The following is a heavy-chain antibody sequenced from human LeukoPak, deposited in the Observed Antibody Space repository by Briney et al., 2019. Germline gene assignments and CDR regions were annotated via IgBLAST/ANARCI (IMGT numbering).Heavy chain of an antibody. D-gene: IGHD3-22*01. V-gene: IGHV4-34*01. Sequence: SETLSLTCAVYGGSFSGYYWSWIRQPPGKGLEWIGEINHSGSTKYNPSLKSRVTISVDTSKNQFSLKLTSVTAADTAVYYCARGVTMIVVVIHDWYFDLWGRGTLVTVSS. J-gene: IGHJ2*01. CDR3: ARGVTMIVVVIHDWYFDL. CDR1: GGSFSGYY. CDR2: INHSGST.